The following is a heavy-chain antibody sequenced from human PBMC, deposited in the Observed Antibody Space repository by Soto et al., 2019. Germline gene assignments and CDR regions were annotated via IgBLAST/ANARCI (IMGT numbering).Heavy chain of an antibody. D-gene: IGHD6-19*01. CDR1: SSSIIGYS. CDR3: ARGVGGSGLNWFDP. CDR2: IHYSGSA. V-gene: IGHV4-59*12. J-gene: IGHJ5*02. Sequence: ETLSLTWPFSSSSIIGYSWSWIRQSPERGLEWIGYIHYSGSANYNPSLNSRLTMSVDRSKSQFSMKLASGTAADTAVYYCARGVGGSGLNWFDPWGQGTLVTVS.